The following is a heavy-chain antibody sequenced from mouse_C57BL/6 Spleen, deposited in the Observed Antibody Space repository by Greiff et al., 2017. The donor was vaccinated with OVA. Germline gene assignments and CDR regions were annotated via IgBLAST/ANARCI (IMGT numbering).Heavy chain of an antibody. Sequence: EVKLMESGGGLVKPGGSSQLSCAASAHTSSSYAMSGVRQTPEKTLEWVATISDGGSYTYYPYNVKGRFTMSIDNAKTSLYLQMGHLKFEDTAMYYCARDGYDYDGRGFAYWGQGTLVTVSA. J-gene: IGHJ3*01. V-gene: IGHV5-4*01. D-gene: IGHD2-4*01. CDR3: ARDGYDYDGRGFAY. CDR1: AHTSSSYA. CDR2: ISDGGSYT.